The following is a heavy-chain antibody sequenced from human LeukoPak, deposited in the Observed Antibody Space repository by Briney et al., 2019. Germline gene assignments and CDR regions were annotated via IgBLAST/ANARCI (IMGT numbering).Heavy chain of an antibody. CDR2: ISSSSSYI. D-gene: IGHD3-10*01. CDR3: ARDKSPRAYYGSGNGDY. Sequence: PGGSLRLSCAASGFTFISYSMNWVRQAPGKGLEWVSSISSSSSYIYYADSVKGRFTISRDNAKNSLYLQMNSLRAEDTAVYYCARDKSPRAYYGSGNGDYWGQGTLVTVSS. V-gene: IGHV3-21*01. J-gene: IGHJ4*02. CDR1: GFTFISYS.